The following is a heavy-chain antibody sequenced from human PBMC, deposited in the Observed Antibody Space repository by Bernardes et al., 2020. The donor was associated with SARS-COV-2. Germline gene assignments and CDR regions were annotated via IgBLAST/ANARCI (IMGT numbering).Heavy chain of an antibody. CDR1: GGSISSYY. CDR2: IYYSGST. Sequence: SETLSLTCTVSGGSISSYYWSWIRQPPGKGLEWIGYIYYSGSTNYNPSLKSRVTISVDTSKNQFSLKLSSVTAADTAVYYCARVAGYSSGWYGGGWFDPWGQGTLVTVSS. CDR3: ARVAGYSSGWYGGGWFDP. J-gene: IGHJ5*02. V-gene: IGHV4-59*01. D-gene: IGHD6-19*01.